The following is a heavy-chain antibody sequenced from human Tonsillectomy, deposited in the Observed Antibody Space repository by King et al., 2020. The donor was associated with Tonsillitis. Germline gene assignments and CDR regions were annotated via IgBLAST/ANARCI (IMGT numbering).Heavy chain of an antibody. CDR1: GFTFSSYS. CDR2: ISSSSSYM. D-gene: IGHD3-22*01. V-gene: IGHV3-21*01. Sequence: VQLVESGGGLVKPGGSLRLSWAASGFTFSSYSMNWVRQAPGKGLEWVSSISSSSSYMFYADSVKGRFTVSRDNAKNSLYLQMNSLRAEDTAVYYCARQDYDGGTFDIWGQGTMVTVSS. CDR3: ARQDYDGGTFDI. J-gene: IGHJ3*02.